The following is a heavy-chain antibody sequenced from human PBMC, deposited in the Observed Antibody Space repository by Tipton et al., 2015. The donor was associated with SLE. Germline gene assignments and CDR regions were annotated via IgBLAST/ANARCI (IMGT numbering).Heavy chain of an antibody. Sequence: SLRLSCAASGFTFSNYEMNWVRQAPGKGLEWVSYISSSGRTIYYADSVKGRFTISRDNPKNSLYLQMNTLRAEDTAVYYCATRRYYFDYWGQGTLVTVSS. CDR1: GFTFSNYE. CDR2: ISSSGRTI. J-gene: IGHJ4*02. V-gene: IGHV3-48*03. CDR3: ATRRYYFDY.